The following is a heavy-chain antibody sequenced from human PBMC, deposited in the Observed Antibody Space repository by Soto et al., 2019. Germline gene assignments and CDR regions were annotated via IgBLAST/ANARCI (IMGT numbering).Heavy chain of an antibody. D-gene: IGHD5-12*01. CDR3: GSEPRLRQDWFDP. J-gene: IGHJ5*02. Sequence: PGGSLRLCCAACGFTFSSYSMNWVRQAPGKGLEWVSSISSSSSYIYYADSVKGRFTISRDNAKNSLYLQMNSLRAEDTAVYYCGSEPRLRQDWFDPWGQGTLVTVSS. CDR2: ISSSSSYI. CDR1: GFTFSSYS. V-gene: IGHV3-21*01.